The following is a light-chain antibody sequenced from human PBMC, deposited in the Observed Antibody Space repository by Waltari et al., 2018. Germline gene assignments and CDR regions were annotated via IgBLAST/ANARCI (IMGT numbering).Light chain of an antibody. CDR3: TSRDTSGNHVV. V-gene: IGLV3-19*01. CDR2: GKN. CDR1: SLRSYY. Sequence: SSELTQDPAVSVALGQTVRITCQGDSLRSYYASWYQQKPGQAPVLVIYGKNNRPSGIPDRFSGSTSGNTASLTTSGANAEDEADYYCTSRDTSGNHVVFGGGTKLTVL. J-gene: IGLJ2*01.